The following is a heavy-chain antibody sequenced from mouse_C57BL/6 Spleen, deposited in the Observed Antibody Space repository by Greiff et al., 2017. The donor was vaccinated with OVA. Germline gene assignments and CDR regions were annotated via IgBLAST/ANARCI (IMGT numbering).Heavy chain of an antibody. J-gene: IGHJ1*03. V-gene: IGHV7-3*01. CDR2: IRNKANGYTT. CDR1: GFTFTDYY. CDR3: ARDKLRDWYFDG. D-gene: IGHD1-1*01. Sequence: EVKLMESGGGLVQPGGSLSLSCAASGFTFTDYYMSWVRQPPGKALEWLGFIRNKANGYTTEYSASVKGRFTISRDNSQSILYLQMNALRAEDSATYDCARDKLRDWYFDGWGTGTTVTVSS.